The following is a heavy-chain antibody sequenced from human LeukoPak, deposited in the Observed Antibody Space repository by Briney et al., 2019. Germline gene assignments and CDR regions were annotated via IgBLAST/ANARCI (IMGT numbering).Heavy chain of an antibody. CDR1: GFTFSRYW. D-gene: IGHD3-10*01. V-gene: IGHV3-7*01. Sequence: GGTLRLSCAASGFTFSRYWMSWVRQAPGKGLEWVANIKQDGSEKYYVDSVKGRFTISRDNSKNTLYLQMNSLRAEDTAVYYCAREAYGRRFDPWGQGTLVTVSS. CDR3: AREAYGRRFDP. J-gene: IGHJ5*02. CDR2: IKQDGSEK.